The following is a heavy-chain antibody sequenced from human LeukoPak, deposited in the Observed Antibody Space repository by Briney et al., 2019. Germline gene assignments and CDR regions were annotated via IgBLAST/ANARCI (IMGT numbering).Heavy chain of an antibody. CDR3: AKDPTVTTPGDY. CDR1: GFTLSEYY. V-gene: IGHV3-72*01. D-gene: IGHD4-11*01. CDR2: SRNKANSYTT. Sequence: GGSLRLSCAVSGFTLSEYYIDWVRQAPGKGLEWVGRSRNKANSYTTEYAASVKGRFTISRDDSKNSLYLQMNSLKTEDTAVYYCAKDPTVTTPGDYWGQGTLVTVSS. J-gene: IGHJ4*02.